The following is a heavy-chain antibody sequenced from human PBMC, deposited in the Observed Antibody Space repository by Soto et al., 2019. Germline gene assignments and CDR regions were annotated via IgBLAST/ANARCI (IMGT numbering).Heavy chain of an antibody. D-gene: IGHD6-19*01. Sequence: QVQLVESGGGVVQPGRSLRLSCAASGFTFSSYAMHWVRQAPGKGLEWVAVISYDGSNKYYADSVKGRFTISRDNSKNTLYQQMNSLGAEDTAVYYWARELAVAGPFDYWGQGTLVTVSS. J-gene: IGHJ4*02. CDR1: GFTFSSYA. CDR3: ARELAVAGPFDY. V-gene: IGHV3-30-3*01. CDR2: ISYDGSNK.